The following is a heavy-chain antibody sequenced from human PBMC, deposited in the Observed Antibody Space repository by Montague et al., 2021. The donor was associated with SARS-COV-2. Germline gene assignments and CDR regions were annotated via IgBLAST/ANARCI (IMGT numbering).Heavy chain of an antibody. CDR1: GFTFSDAW. CDR2: IRSKNDGGTR. Sequence: SLRLSCAASGFTFSDAWMSWVRQPPGKGLEWVGRIRSKNDGGTRDYGAPAKGKFTISRDDSKSTLYLQMNNLKAEDTAIYYCTTVADILAGFSSLFDLWGRGALVTVSS. CDR3: TTVADILAGFSSLFDL. J-gene: IGHJ2*01. V-gene: IGHV3-15*05. D-gene: IGHD3-9*01.